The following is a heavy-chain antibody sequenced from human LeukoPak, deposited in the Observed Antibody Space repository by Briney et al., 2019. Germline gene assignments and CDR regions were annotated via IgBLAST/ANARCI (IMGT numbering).Heavy chain of an antibody. V-gene: IGHV3-21*01. CDR1: GITFSSYS. CDR3: AREDSVLIDY. J-gene: IGHJ4*02. D-gene: IGHD2-15*01. Sequence: PGGSLRLSCAASGITFSSYSMNWVRQAPGKGLEWVSSISSSSSYIYYADSVKGRFTISRDNAKNSLYLQMNSLRAEDTAVYYCAREDSVLIDYWGQGTLVTVSS. CDR2: ISSSSSYI.